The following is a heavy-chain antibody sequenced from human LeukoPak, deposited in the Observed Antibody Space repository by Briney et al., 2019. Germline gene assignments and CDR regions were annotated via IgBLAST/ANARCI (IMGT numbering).Heavy chain of an antibody. CDR1: GYTFSSYG. V-gene: IGHV1-18*01. Sequence: ASVTVSCKPSGYTFSSYGMGWVRQAPGQGLDLMGWISAYTGNTSYAHKFQGRVLMTTDRSTNSASLELRRLRSDDTAVYYCARLRPDSSEHFDHWGQGTLVTVSS. D-gene: IGHD6-19*01. CDR3: ARLRPDSSEHFDH. J-gene: IGHJ4*02. CDR2: ISAYTGNT.